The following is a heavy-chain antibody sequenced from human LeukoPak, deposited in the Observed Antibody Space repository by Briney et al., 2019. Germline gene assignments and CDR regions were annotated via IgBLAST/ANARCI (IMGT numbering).Heavy chain of an antibody. CDR1: GGSFSGYY. CDR3: ARVAPYYYGSGGSRPVDY. Sequence: SETLSLTCAVYGGSFSGYYWSWIRQPPGKGLEWIGEINHSGSTNYNPSLKSRVTISVDTSKNQFSPKLSSVTAADTAVYYCARVAPYYYGSGGSRPVDYWGQGTLVTVSS. J-gene: IGHJ4*02. D-gene: IGHD3-10*01. V-gene: IGHV4-34*01. CDR2: INHSGST.